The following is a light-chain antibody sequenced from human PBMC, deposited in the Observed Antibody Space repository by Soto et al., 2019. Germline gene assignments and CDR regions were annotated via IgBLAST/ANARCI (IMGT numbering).Light chain of an antibody. CDR3: EQYNNWPIT. CDR2: GAS. J-gene: IGKJ5*01. V-gene: IGKV3-15*01. CDR1: QYIGSN. Sequence: EIVLTQAPATLSASPGGRCTLSCRASQYIGSNLAWYQQNHGQXHRXXIYGASTRATGIPARFSGSGSGTELTINISSLQSEDGEVYDGEQYNNWPITFGQGTRLEIK.